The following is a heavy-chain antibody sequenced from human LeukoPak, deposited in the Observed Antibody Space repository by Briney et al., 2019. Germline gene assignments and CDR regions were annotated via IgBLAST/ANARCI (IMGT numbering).Heavy chain of an antibody. CDR3: ARDGFMTSWNAFDI. J-gene: IGHJ3*02. CDR2: IRYDGSNK. CDR1: GFTFSSYG. Sequence: TGGSLRLSCAASGFTFSSYGMHWVRQAPGKGLEWVAFIRYDGSNKYYADSVKGRFTISRDNSKNTLYLQMNSLRAEDTAVYYCARDGFMTSWNAFDIWGQGTMVTVSS. V-gene: IGHV3-30*02. D-gene: IGHD2-21*02.